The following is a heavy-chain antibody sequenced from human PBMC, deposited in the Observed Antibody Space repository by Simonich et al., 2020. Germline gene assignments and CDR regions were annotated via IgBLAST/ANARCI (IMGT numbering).Heavy chain of an antibody. Sequence: EVQLVESGGGLVKPGGSLRLSCAVSGFTFSSYSMNWVRQAPGKGLEWVSSISSSSSYIYYADSVKGRFTIPRDNAKNSLYLQMNSLRAEDTAVYYCAREIEAGNAFDIWGQGTMVTVSS. J-gene: IGHJ3*02. CDR2: ISSSSSYI. CDR3: AREIEAGNAFDI. CDR1: GFTFSSYS. V-gene: IGHV3-21*01.